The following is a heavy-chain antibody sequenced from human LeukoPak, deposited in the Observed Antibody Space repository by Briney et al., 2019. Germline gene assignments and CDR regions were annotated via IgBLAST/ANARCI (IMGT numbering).Heavy chain of an antibody. CDR1: GDSISRDY. V-gene: IGHV4-4*07. CDR3: AHGRNSGSYSEH. Sequence: SDTLSLTCTVSGDSISRDYWTWIRQPAGKGLEWIGRFYTSGSTDYNPSLESRVSISVDTSKNQFSLKLSSVTAADTAMYYCAHGRNSGSYSEHWGQGILVSVSS. J-gene: IGHJ4*02. D-gene: IGHD1-26*01. CDR2: FYTSGST.